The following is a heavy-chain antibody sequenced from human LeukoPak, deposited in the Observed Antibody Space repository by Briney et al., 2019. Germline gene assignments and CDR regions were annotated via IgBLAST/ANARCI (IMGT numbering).Heavy chain of an antibody. D-gene: IGHD2-15*01. V-gene: IGHV4-4*07. CDR1: GGSISSYY. CDR3: ARDYCSGSSCYLSPDAFDI. CDR2: IYTSGST. J-gene: IGHJ3*02. Sequence: SETLSLTCTVSGGSISSYYWSWIRQPAGKGLEWIGRIYTSGSTNYNPSLKSRVTMSVDTSKNHFSLKLSSVTAADTAVYYCARDYCSGSSCYLSPDAFDIWGQGTMVTVSS.